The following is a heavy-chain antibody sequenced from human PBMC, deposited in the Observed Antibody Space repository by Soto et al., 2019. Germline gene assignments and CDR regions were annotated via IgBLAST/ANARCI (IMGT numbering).Heavy chain of an antibody. Sequence: SETLSLTCTVSGGSVSSGSYYWSWIRQPPGKGLEWIGYIYYSGSTNYNPSLKSRVTISVDTSKNQLSLNLTSVTAADTAVYYCATYRKFFQVWGKGTKVTVSS. CDR3: ATYRKFFQV. V-gene: IGHV4-61*01. CDR2: IYYSGST. D-gene: IGHD3-3*01. J-gene: IGHJ6*01. CDR1: GGSVSSGSYY.